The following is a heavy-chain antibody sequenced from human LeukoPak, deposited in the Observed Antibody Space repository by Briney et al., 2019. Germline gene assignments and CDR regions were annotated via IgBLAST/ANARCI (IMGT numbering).Heavy chain of an antibody. D-gene: IGHD2-2*01. CDR3: ARVGVEVDCSSTSCYRGLDY. J-gene: IGHJ4*02. CDR2: ISSSSSTI. CDR1: GFTFNNYA. V-gene: IGHV3-48*01. Sequence: GGSLRLSCAASGFTFNNYAMHWVRQAPGKGLEWVSYISSSSSTIYYADSVKGRFTISRDNAKNSLYLQMNSLRAEDTAVYYCARVGVEVDCSSTSCYRGLDYWGQGTLVTVSS.